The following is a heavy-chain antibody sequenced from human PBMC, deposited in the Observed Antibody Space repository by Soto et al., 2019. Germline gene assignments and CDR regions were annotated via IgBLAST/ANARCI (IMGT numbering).Heavy chain of an antibody. CDR2: ISAYNGNT. CDR3: ARDRPSAGVVWYYYYMDV. Sequence: ASVKVSCKASGYTFTSYCISWVRQAPGQGLEWMGWISAYNGNTNYAQKLQGRVTMTTDTSTSTAYMELRSLRSDDTAVYYCARDRPSAGVVWYYYYMDVWGKGTTVTVSS. J-gene: IGHJ6*03. V-gene: IGHV1-18*01. CDR1: GYTFTSYC. D-gene: IGHD3-3*01.